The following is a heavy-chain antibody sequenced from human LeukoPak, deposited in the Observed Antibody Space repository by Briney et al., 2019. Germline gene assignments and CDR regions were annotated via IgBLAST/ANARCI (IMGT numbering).Heavy chain of an antibody. CDR1: GGSFSGYY. D-gene: IGHD3-10*01. V-gene: IGHV4-34*01. CDR2: INHSGST. Sequence: PSETLSLTCAVYGGSFSGYYWTWIRQPPGKGLEWIGEINHSGSTNYNPSLDSRVTISADRSKNQFSLKLSSVTAADTAVYYCASGGGSGSYYTPLDSWGQGTLVTVSS. CDR3: ASGGGSGSYYTPLDS. J-gene: IGHJ4*02.